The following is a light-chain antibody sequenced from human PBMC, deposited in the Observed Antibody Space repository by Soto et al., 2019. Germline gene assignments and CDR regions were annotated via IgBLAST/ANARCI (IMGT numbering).Light chain of an antibody. CDR2: GAS. J-gene: IGKJ1*01. V-gene: IGKV3-15*01. CDR3: QQYNIWPRT. CDR1: QSVSSN. Sequence: EIVMTQSPATLSVCPGERATLSCRASQSVSSNLAWLQQKPGQAPRLLIYGASTRATGIPARFSGSGSGTEFTLTISSLQSEDFAVYCCQQYNIWPRTFGQGTKVEIK.